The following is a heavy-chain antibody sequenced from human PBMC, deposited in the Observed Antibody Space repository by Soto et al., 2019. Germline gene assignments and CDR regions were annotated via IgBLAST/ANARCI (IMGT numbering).Heavy chain of an antibody. D-gene: IGHD3-16*01. J-gene: IGHJ6*02. CDR1: GFTFSSYW. CDR3: LRTRGAGRVEYIKDV. Sequence: EVQLVESGGGLVQPGGSLRLSCAASGFTFSSYWMHWVRQGPGEGLVWVSRIMSDGSGTTYADSVKGRFTISRDNAKKPQYLLMTSLRAEDTSVYQCLRTRGAGRVEYIKDVWAQRTTVNVSS. V-gene: IGHV3-74*01. CDR2: IMSDGSGT.